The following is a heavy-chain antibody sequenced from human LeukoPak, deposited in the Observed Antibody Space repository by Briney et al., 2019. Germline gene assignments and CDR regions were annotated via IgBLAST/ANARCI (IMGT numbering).Heavy chain of an antibody. D-gene: IGHD1-26*01. CDR2: IWYGGSNK. CDR1: GFTFSSYG. V-gene: IGHV3-33*01. J-gene: IGHJ4*02. Sequence: PGGSLTLSCAASGFTFSSYGMHWVRQAPGKGLEWVAFIWYGGSNKYYADSVKGRFTISRDNSKNTLYLQMNSLRAEDTAVYYCARDSEPGYSVVWAFGYWGQGTLVTVSS. CDR3: ARDSEPGYSVVWAFGY.